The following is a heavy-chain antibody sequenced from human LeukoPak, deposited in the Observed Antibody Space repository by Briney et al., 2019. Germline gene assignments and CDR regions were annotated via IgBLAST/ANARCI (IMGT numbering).Heavy chain of an antibody. Sequence: WASVKVSCKASGYTFTYRYLHWVRQAPGQALEWMGWITPFNGNTNYAQKFQDRVTITRDRSMSTAYMELSSLRSEDTAMYYCASPYYGSGSYYDNYGMDVWGQGTTVTVSS. J-gene: IGHJ6*02. D-gene: IGHD3-10*01. V-gene: IGHV1-45*02. CDR3: ASPYYGSGSYYDNYGMDV. CDR2: ITPFNGNT. CDR1: GYTFTYRY.